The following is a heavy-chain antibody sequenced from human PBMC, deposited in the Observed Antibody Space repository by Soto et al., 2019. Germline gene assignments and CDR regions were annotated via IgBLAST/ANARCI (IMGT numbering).Heavy chain of an antibody. CDR1: GFTFSNYG. D-gene: IGHD1-26*01. CDR3: ASDLVGASDSHGLDV. V-gene: IGHV3-33*01. J-gene: IGHJ6*02. Sequence: AGGSLRLSCAASGFTFSNYGMHWVRQAPGKGLEWVAIIWHDGNNKYYADSVRGRFIISRDNSKNRLYLQMNSLRAEDTAVYYCASDLVGASDSHGLDVWGQGTPVTVSS. CDR2: IWHDGNNK.